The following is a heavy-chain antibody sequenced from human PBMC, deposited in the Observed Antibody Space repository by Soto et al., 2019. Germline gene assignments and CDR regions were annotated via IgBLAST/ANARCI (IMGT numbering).Heavy chain of an antibody. J-gene: IGHJ4*02. CDR1: GYTFTTHT. V-gene: IGHV1-3*01. CDR2: MNGGKGNT. CDR3: TRLETDY. Sequence: QVQLVQSGAEVKRPGASVKVFCNASGYTFTTHTMHWVRQAPGQGLEWMGWMNGGKGNTKYSQKFQGRVTFTRDTFASTAYMELSSRRSADTAVYYCTRLETDYWGQGTLVTVSS.